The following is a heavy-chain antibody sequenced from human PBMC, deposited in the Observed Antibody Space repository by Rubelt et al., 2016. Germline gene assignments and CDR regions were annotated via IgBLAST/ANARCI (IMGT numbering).Heavy chain of an antibody. Sequence: QLQLQESGPGLVKPSETLSLTCTVSGGSISSSSYYWGWIRQPPGKGLEWIGSIYYSGSTYYNPSLKSRVTMSVDTSKNQFSLKLSSVTAADTAVYYCAARGYCSSTSCYSGYFDLWGRGTLVTVSS. V-gene: IGHV4-39*01. CDR2: IYYSGST. D-gene: IGHD2-2*01. CDR3: AARGYCSSTSCYSGYFDL. CDR1: GGSISSSSYY. J-gene: IGHJ2*01.